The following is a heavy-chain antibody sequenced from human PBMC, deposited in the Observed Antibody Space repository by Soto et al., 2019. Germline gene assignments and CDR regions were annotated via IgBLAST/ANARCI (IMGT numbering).Heavy chain of an antibody. CDR3: AKPPPYGSGSYDFDY. CDR1: GFTFSSYA. CDR2: ISGSGGST. V-gene: IGHV3-23*01. Sequence: PGGSLRLSCAASGFTFSSYAMSWVRQAPGKGLEWVSAISGSGGSTYYTDSVKGRFTISRDNSKNTLYLQMNSLRAEVTAVYYCAKPPPYGSGSYDFDYWGQGTLVTVSS. J-gene: IGHJ4*02. D-gene: IGHD3-10*01.